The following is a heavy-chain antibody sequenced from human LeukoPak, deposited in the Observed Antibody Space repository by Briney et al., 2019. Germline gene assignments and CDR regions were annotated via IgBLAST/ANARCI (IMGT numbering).Heavy chain of an antibody. D-gene: IGHD3-3*01. V-gene: IGHV1-69*04. Sequence: SVKVSCKASGYTFTSYGISWVRQAPGQGLEWMGRISPILGIANYAQKFQGRVTITADKSTSTAYMELSSLRSEDTAVYYCARGGSDDFWSGYYTRGALGYWGQGTLVTVYS. CDR1: GYTFTSYG. CDR2: ISPILGIA. CDR3: ARGGSDDFWSGYYTRGALGY. J-gene: IGHJ4*02.